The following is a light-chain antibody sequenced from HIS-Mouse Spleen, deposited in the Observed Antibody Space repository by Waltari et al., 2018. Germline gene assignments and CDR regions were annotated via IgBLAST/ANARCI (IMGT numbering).Light chain of an antibody. Sequence: SYVLTQPPSVSVAPGKTARITCGGNNIGSKSVHWYQQKPGQAPVLVVYDDSDRPSGIPERVPGSNSGKTATLTISRVEAGDEADYYCQVWDSSSDHVVFGGGTKLTVL. CDR3: QVWDSSSDHVV. CDR2: DDS. CDR1: NIGSKS. V-gene: IGLV3-21*03. J-gene: IGLJ2*01.